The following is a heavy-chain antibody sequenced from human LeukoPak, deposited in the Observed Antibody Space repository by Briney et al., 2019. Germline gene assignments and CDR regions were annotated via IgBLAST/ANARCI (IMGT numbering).Heavy chain of an antibody. V-gene: IGHV1-69*13. CDR2: IIPIFGTA. CDR3: ARERSDYGDYDYLDY. Sequence: VASVKVSCKASGGTSSSYAISWVRQAPGQGLEWMGGIIPIFGTANYAQKFQGRVTITADESTSTAYMELSSLRSEDTAVYYCARERSDYGDYDYLDYWGQGTLVTVSS. CDR1: GGTSSSYA. D-gene: IGHD4-17*01. J-gene: IGHJ4*02.